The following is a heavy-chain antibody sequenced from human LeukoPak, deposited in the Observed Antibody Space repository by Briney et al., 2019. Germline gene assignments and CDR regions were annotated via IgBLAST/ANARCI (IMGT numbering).Heavy chain of an antibody. V-gene: IGHV4-4*09. CDR1: GGSISSYY. Sequence: SETLSLTCTVSGGSISSYYWSWIRQPPGKGLEWIGNIYTSGSTNYNPSLKSRVTISVDTSKNQFSLKLSSVTAADTAVYYCARAKWYYYDSSGSPGHYFDYWGQGTLVTVSS. CDR2: IYTSGST. J-gene: IGHJ4*02. CDR3: ARAKWYYYDSSGSPGHYFDY. D-gene: IGHD3-22*01.